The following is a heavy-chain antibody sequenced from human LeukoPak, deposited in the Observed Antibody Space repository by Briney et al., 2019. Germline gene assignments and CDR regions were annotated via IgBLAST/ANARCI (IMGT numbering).Heavy chain of an antibody. V-gene: IGHV1-69*13. D-gene: IGHD2/OR15-2a*01. CDR3: ARNRDLGPAEYFQH. CDR1: GGTFSSYA. Sequence: ASVKVSCKASGGTFSSYAISWVRPAPGQGLEWMGGIIPIFGTANYAQKFQGRVTITADESTSTAYMELSSLRSEDTAVYYCARNRDLGPAEYFQHWGQGTLVTVSS. J-gene: IGHJ1*01. CDR2: IIPIFGTA.